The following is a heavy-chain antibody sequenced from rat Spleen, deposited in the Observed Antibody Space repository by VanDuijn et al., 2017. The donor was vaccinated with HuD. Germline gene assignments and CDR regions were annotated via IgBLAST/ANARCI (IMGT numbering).Heavy chain of an antibody. Sequence: EVQLQESGPGLVKPSQSLSLTCSVTAYSIISSYRWNWIRKFPGNKLEWMGYINSAGSTNYNPSLKSRISITRDTSKNQFFLQVNSVTTEDTATYYCAWERYNLFDYWGQGVMVTVSS. V-gene: IGHV3-3*01. CDR2: INSAGST. D-gene: IGHD1-5*01. CDR3: AWERYNLFDY. CDR1: AYSIISSYR. J-gene: IGHJ2*01.